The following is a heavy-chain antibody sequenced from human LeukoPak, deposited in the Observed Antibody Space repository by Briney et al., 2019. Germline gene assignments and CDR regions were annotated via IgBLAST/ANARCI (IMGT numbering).Heavy chain of an antibody. V-gene: IGHV3-23*01. CDR1: RFSFSTYA. CDR2: ISSSGDNT. D-gene: IGHD6-19*01. Sequence: GGSLRLSCAASRFSFSTYAMNWVRQAPGRGLEWVSTISSSGDNTFHADSVRGRFTISRDNSKSTLYLQMNSRRAEDTAVYFCTKRGDHCSGGGCYLDYWGQGTLVTVSS. J-gene: IGHJ4*02. CDR3: TKRGDHCSGGGCYLDY.